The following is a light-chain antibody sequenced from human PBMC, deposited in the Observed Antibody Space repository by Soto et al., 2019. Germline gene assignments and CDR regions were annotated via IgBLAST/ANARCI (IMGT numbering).Light chain of an antibody. CDR3: SSYAGSNNLVV. J-gene: IGLJ2*01. CDR1: SRDVGGYND. V-gene: IGLV2-8*01. Sequence: QSGLPQPPSASGSPGQSVTISCTGTSRDVGGYNDVSWYQQHPGKAPKLMIYEVSKRPSGVPDRFSGSKSGNTASLTVSGLQAEDEADYYCSSYAGSNNLVVFGGGTKLTVL. CDR2: EVS.